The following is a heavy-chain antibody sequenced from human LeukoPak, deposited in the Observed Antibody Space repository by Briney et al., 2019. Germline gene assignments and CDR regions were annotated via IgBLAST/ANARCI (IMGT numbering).Heavy chain of an antibody. V-gene: IGHV3-74*01. CDR3: ARDGYRSGWYYFDY. CDR1: GFTFRSYW. D-gene: IGHD6-19*01. Sequence: GGSLRLSCAASGFTFRSYWMHWVPQFPGKGLVWLSRLNSDGSSTNYADSVKGRFTISRDNGKNTLYLQMNSLRAEDTAVYYCARDGYRSGWYYFDYWGQGTLVTVSS. J-gene: IGHJ4*02. CDR2: LNSDGSST.